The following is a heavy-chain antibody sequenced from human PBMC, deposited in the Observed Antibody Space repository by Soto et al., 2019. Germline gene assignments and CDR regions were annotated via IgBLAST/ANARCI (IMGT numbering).Heavy chain of an antibody. D-gene: IGHD2-8*02. CDR2: INHSGST. CDR3: ARDKITGLFDY. CDR1: GGSFSGYY. V-gene: IGHV4-34*01. Sequence: QVQLQQWGAGLLKPSETLSLTCAVYGGSFSGYYWTWIRQPPGTGLEWIGEINHSGSTNYNPSLKSRVPISVDTSKNQFSLELTSVTAADTAVYYCARDKITGLFDYWGQGTLVTVSS. J-gene: IGHJ4*02.